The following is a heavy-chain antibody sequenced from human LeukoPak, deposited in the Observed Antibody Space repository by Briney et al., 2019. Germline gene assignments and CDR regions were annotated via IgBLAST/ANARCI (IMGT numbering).Heavy chain of an antibody. CDR1: GGSISSYY. Sequence: PSETLSLTCTVSGGSISSYYWSWIRQPAGKGLEWIGRTYTSGSTNYNPSLKSRVTMSVDTSKNQFSLKLSSVTAADTAVYYCARDLGTYYYDPAEKYYFDYWGQGTLVTVSS. V-gene: IGHV4-4*07. D-gene: IGHD3-22*01. CDR2: TYTSGST. CDR3: ARDLGTYYYDPAEKYYFDY. J-gene: IGHJ4*02.